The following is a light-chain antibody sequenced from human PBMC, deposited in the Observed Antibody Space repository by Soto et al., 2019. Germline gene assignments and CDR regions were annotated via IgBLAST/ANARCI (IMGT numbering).Light chain of an antibody. Sequence: EIVLTQSPGTLSLSPGERATLSCRASQSVTSNYLAWYQQKPGQAPRLLIYGASSRATGIPDRFSGGGSGTDFTLTISRLEPEDFAVYYCQQYGYSSYTFGQGTKLEIK. CDR1: QSVTSNY. V-gene: IGKV3-20*01. CDR2: GAS. CDR3: QQYGYSSYT. J-gene: IGKJ2*01.